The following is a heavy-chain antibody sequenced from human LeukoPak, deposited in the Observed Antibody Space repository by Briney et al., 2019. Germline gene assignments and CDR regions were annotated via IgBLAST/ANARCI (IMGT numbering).Heavy chain of an antibody. V-gene: IGHV3-23*01. D-gene: IGHD6-19*01. CDR2: ISGSGGRT. CDR3: AKHVRTSVWFFDY. J-gene: IGHJ4*02. CDR1: GFIFSSDA. Sequence: GGSLRLSCAASGFIFSSDALSWVRQAPGKGLEWVSLISGSGGRTDYADSVKGRFTISKDNSKNTLYLQMNSLKAEDTAVYYCAKHVRTSVWFFDYWGQGTLVTVSS.